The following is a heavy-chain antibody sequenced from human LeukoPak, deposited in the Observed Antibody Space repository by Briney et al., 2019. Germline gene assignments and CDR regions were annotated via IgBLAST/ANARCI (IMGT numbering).Heavy chain of an antibody. J-gene: IGHJ4*02. V-gene: IGHV4-30-2*01. CDR1: GGSISSGGYY. D-gene: IGHD6-19*01. CDR3: ARDDINVRAGTIGY. Sequence: PSQTLSLTCTVSGGSISSGGYYWSWIRQPPGKGLEWIGYIYHSGSTNYNPSLKSRVTMSVDTSKNQFSLKLSSVTAADTAVYYCARDDINVRAGTIGYWGQGTLVTVSS. CDR2: IYHSGST.